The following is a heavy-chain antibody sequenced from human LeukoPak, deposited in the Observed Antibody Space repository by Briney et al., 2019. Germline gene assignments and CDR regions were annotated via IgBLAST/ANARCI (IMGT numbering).Heavy chain of an antibody. CDR1: GFTFDDYA. CDR2: ISWNSGSI. J-gene: IGHJ3*02. Sequence: GGSLRLSCAASGFTFDDYAMHWVRQAPGKGLEWVSGISWNSGSIGYADSVKGRFTISRDNAKNSLYLQMNSLRAEDTALYCCAKDLGGSGKVGAFDIWGQGTMVTVSS. V-gene: IGHV3-9*01. D-gene: IGHD3-10*01. CDR3: AKDLGGSGKVGAFDI.